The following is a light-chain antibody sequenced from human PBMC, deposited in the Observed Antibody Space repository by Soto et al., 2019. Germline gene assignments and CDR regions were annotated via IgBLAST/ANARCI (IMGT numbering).Light chain of an antibody. J-gene: IGLJ2*01. CDR3: AAWDDSLSGPV. Sequence: QYVLTQPPSASGTSGQRVTISCSGSSSNIGSYFVYWYQQLPGTAPKLLIYRNNQRPSGVPDRFSGSKSGTSASLAISGLRSEDEADYYCAAWDDSLSGPVFGGGTKLTVL. CDR2: RNN. V-gene: IGLV1-47*01. CDR1: SSNIGSYF.